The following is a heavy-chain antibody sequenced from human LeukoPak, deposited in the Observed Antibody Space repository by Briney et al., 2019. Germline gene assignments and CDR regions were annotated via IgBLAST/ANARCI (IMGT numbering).Heavy chain of an antibody. J-gene: IGHJ4*02. Sequence: SETLSLTCAVSGSSITSDYFWGWIRQPPGKGLEWIATIYYSWGMYFNPSLKSRVTISLDASKNQYSLKMTSLTAADTAIYYCARNVTAGFFDYWGQGILVTVSS. CDR2: IYYSWGM. CDR1: GSSITSDYF. D-gene: IGHD1-1*01. CDR3: ARNVTAGFFDY. V-gene: IGHV4-38-2*01.